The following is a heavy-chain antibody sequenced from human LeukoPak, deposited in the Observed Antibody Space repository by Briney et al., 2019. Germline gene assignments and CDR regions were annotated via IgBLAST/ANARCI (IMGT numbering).Heavy chain of an antibody. J-gene: IGHJ4*02. D-gene: IGHD6-13*01. CDR3: AREGQQLAFDY. CDR2: ISSSSSYI. Sequence: PGGSLRLSCAASGFTFSSYEMNWVRQAPGKGLEWVSSISSSSSYIYYADSVKGRFTISRDNAMNSLYLQMNSLRAEDTAVYYCAREGQQLAFDYWGQGTLVTVSS. CDR1: GFTFSSYE. V-gene: IGHV3-21*01.